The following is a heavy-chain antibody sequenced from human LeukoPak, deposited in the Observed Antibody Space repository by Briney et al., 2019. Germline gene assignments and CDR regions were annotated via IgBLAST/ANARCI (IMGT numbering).Heavy chain of an antibody. CDR3: VRDGRFEYSHFYYFDY. CDR1: GYTFYSYG. CDR2: ISVYNDNR. J-gene: IGHJ4*02. Sequence: ASVKVSCKAAGYTFYSYGISWVRQAPGQGLEWMAWISVYNDNRRYAQNFQGRVTLTTDKSTSTAYMELRSLKSDDTATYYCVRDGRFEYSHFYYFDYWGQGTQVTVSS. V-gene: IGHV1-18*01. D-gene: IGHD5-12*01.